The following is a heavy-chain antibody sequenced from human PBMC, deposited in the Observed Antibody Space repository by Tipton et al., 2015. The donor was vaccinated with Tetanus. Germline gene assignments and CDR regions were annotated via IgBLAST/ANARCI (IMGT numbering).Heavy chain of an antibody. V-gene: IGHV5-51*01. CDR1: GYRFSSYW. Sequence: VQLVQSGAEVKQAGDSLKISCKGSGYRFSSYWIGWVRQKPGKGLEWMGIIYPSDSDTQYSPSFQGQVTISGNKSIDTAYLQWNSLKASDTAMYYCARLGFDSDFWGQGTLVTVSS. D-gene: IGHD3-22*01. CDR3: ARLGFDSDF. J-gene: IGHJ4*02. CDR2: IYPSDSDT.